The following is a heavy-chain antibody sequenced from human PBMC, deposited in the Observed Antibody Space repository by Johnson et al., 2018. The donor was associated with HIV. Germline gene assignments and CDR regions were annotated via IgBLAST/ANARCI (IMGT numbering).Heavy chain of an antibody. V-gene: IGHV3-7*01. Sequence: VQLVESGGGLVQPGGSLKLSCAASGFIVSDSAMHWVRQAPGKGLEWVANIKQDGSEEYYVDSVKGRFTISRDNAKNSLYLQMNSLRDEDTAVYYCVKDRGSPGIPAAFDIWGQGTMVTVSS. J-gene: IGHJ3*02. CDR2: IKQDGSEE. D-gene: IGHD1-26*01. CDR1: GFIVSDSA. CDR3: VKDRGSPGIPAAFDI.